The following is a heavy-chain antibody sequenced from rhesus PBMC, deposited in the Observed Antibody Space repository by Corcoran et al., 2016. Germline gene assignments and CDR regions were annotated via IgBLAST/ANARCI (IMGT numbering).Heavy chain of an antibody. V-gene: IGHV3S42*01. CDR3: ARGGAAGRD. CDR1: GFTFSSSW. J-gene: IGHJ4*01. D-gene: IGHD6-13*01. Sequence: EVQLVESGGGLAKPGGSLRLSCAASGFTFSSSWMNWVRQTAGKGLEWISAINSGGGSTYYADSVKGRFTISRDNSKNTLSLQMNSLRAEDTAVYYCARGGAAGRDWGQGVLVTVSS. CDR2: INSGGGST.